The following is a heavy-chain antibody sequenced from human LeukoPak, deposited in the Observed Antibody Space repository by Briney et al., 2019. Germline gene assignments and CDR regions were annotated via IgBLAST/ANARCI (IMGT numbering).Heavy chain of an antibody. CDR3: ATRLTADSYEASDI. CDR2: ISSGSHRK. J-gene: IGHJ3*02. Sequence: GGSLRLSCAGSGFTFSRFSMIWVRQAPGKGLEWVASISSGSHRKYHADSVKGRFTVSRDNDKNSLFLQMNSLRAEDTALYYCATRLTADSYEASDIWGQGTMVTVSS. V-gene: IGHV3-21*06. CDR1: GFTFSRFS. D-gene: IGHD6-13*01.